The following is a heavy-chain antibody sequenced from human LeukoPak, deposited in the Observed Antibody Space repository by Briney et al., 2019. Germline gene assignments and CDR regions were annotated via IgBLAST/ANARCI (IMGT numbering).Heavy chain of an antibody. Sequence: GGSLRLSCAASGFTFSSYSMNWVRQAPGKGLEWVSSISSSSYIYYADSVKGRFTISRDNAKNSLYLQMNSLRAEDTAVYYCARVTAVAGYDYRGQGTLVTVSS. J-gene: IGHJ4*02. D-gene: IGHD6-19*01. CDR2: ISSSSYI. CDR1: GFTFSSYS. CDR3: ARVTAVAGYDY. V-gene: IGHV3-21*01.